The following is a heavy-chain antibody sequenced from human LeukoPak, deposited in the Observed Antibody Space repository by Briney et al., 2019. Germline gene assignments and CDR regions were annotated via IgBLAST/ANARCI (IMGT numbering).Heavy chain of an antibody. CDR2: IKQDRSEK. Sequence: GGSLRLSCAASGFTFSSYWMSWVRQAPGKGLEWVANIKQDRSEKYYVDSVKGRFTISRDNAKNSLYLQMNSLRAEDTAVYYCARDAAMVDREAFDYWGQGTLVTVSS. CDR1: GFTFSSYW. D-gene: IGHD5-18*01. J-gene: IGHJ4*02. CDR3: ARDAAMVDREAFDY. V-gene: IGHV3-7*03.